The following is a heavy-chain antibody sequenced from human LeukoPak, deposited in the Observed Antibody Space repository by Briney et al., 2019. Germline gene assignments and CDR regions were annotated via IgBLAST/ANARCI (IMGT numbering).Heavy chain of an antibody. Sequence: PGGSLRLSCEVSGFTFDDYAMSWLRQAPGKGLEWVSGINWNGGSTGYADSVKGRFTISRDNAKNSLYLQMNSLRAEDTALYYCARLAVRGVIRRSYYYNMDVWGKGTTVTVSS. D-gene: IGHD3-10*01. CDR1: GFTFDDYA. J-gene: IGHJ6*03. V-gene: IGHV3-20*04. CDR3: ARLAVRGVIRRSYYYNMDV. CDR2: INWNGGST.